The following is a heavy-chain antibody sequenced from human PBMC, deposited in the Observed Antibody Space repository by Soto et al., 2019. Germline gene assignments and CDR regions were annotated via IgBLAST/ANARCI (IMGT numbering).Heavy chain of an antibody. D-gene: IGHD6-13*01. CDR1: GFIFDDFN. J-gene: IGHJ4*01. Sequence: ESGGTVIQVGGSLRLSCAASGFIFDDFNMHWVRLVPGKGLQWVSYINWDGRIAMYADSVKGRFTISRDNTNNHLYLQMNSLRSDDTALYYCAKDEGAAVESPGDWGHGTLVTVSS. CDR2: INWDGRIA. V-gene: IGHV3-43*01. CDR3: AKDEGAAVESPGD.